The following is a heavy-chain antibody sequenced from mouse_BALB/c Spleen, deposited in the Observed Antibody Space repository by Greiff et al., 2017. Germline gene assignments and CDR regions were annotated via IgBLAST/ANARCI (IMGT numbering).Heavy chain of an antibody. V-gene: IGHV5-6-3*01. CDR1: GFTFSSYG. CDR3: ARDRVRLPFAY. Sequence: EVKLMESGGGLVQPGGSLKLSCAASGFTFSSYGMSWVRQTPDKRLELVATINSNGGSTYYPDSVKGRFTISRDNAKNTLYLQMSSLKSEDTAMYYCARDRVRLPFAYWGQGTLVTVSA. D-gene: IGHD1-2*01. J-gene: IGHJ3*01. CDR2: INSNGGST.